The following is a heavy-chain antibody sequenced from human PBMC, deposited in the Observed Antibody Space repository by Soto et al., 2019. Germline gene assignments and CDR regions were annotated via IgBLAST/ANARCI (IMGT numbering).Heavy chain of an antibody. Sequence: EVQLVESGGDLVQPGGSLRLSCAASGFTFSDHYMDWVRQAPGKGLEWVGRIRNKANSDTTEYAASVKGRFNISRDDSLNSLYLQMNSLKTEDTAVYYCARVRSSSWGLDAFDMWGQGTMVTVSS. D-gene: IGHD6-13*01. CDR2: IRNKANSDTT. CDR3: ARVRSSSWGLDAFDM. V-gene: IGHV3-72*01. J-gene: IGHJ3*02. CDR1: GFTFSDHY.